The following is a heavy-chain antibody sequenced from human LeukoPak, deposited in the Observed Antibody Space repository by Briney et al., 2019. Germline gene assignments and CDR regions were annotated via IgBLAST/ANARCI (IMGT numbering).Heavy chain of an antibody. CDR1: GFTFSSYA. V-gene: IGHV3-23*01. CDR3: ATGYDFWSGYYGAPFDY. CDR2: ISGSGGST. J-gene: IGHJ4*02. D-gene: IGHD3-3*01. Sequence: GGSLRLSCAASGFTFSSYAMSWVRQAPGKGLEWVSAISGSGGSTYYADSVKGRFTISRDNSKNTLYLQMNSLRAEDTAVYYCATGYDFWSGYYGAPFDYWGQGTLVTVSS.